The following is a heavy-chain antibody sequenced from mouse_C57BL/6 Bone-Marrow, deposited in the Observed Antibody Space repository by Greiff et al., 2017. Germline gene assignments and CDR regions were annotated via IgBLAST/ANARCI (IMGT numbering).Heavy chain of an antibody. V-gene: IGHV10-1*01. CDR2: IRSKSNNYAT. D-gene: IGHD2-2*01. J-gene: IGHJ1*03. Sequence: EVHLVESGGGLVQPKGSLKLSCAASGFSFNTYAMNWVRQAPGKGLEWVARIRSKSNNYATYYADSVKDRFTISRDDSESMLYLQMNNLKTEDTAMYYCVRTGGYPYWYFDVWGTGTTVTVSS. CDR1: GFSFNTYA. CDR3: VRTGGYPYWYFDV.